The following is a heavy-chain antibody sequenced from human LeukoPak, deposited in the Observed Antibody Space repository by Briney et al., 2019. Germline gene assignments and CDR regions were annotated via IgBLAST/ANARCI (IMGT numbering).Heavy chain of an antibody. V-gene: IGHV4-34*01. CDR2: INHSGSI. CDR3: ARGVEAPGTYYYYYMDV. CDR1: GGSFSGYY. D-gene: IGHD1-1*01. Sequence: TSETLSLTCAVYGGSFSGYYWSWIRQPPGKGLEWIGEINHSGSINYNPSLKSRVTISVDTSKNQFSLKLSSVTAADTAVYYCARGVEAPGTYYYYYMDVWGKGTTVTVSS. J-gene: IGHJ6*03.